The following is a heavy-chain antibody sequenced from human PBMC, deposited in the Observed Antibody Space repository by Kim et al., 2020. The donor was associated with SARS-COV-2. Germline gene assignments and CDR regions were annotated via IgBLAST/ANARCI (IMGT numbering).Heavy chain of an antibody. Sequence: GGSLRLSCAASGFTFSSYAMHWVRQAPGKGLEWVAVISYDGSNKYYADSVKGRFTISRDNSKNTLYLQMNSLRAEDTAVYYCAREYYYDSSGYYKFVDYYYGMDVWGQGTTVTVSS. CDR1: GFTFSSYA. J-gene: IGHJ6*02. V-gene: IGHV3-30*04. D-gene: IGHD3-22*01. CDR2: ISYDGSNK. CDR3: AREYYYDSSGYYKFVDYYYGMDV.